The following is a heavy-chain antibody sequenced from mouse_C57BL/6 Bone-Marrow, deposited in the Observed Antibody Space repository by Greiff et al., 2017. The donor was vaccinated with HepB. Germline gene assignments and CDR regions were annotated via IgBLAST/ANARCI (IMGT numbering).Heavy chain of an antibody. V-gene: IGHV14-4*01. CDR2: IDPENGDP. Sequence: EVKLMESGAELVRPGASVKLSCTASGFNIKDAYMPWVKQRPEQGLEGIGWIDPENGDPEYASKFQGKATITAETSSNTAYLQLSSLTSEDTAVYYCTTWDGKAWFAYWGQGTLVTVSA. D-gene: IGHD2-1*01. CDR1: GFNIKDAY. CDR3: TTWDGKAWFAY. J-gene: IGHJ3*01.